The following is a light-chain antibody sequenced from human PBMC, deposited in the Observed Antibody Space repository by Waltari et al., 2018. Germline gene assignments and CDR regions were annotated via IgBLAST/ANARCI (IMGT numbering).Light chain of an antibody. J-gene: IGKJ4*01. CDR1: QSIATY. Sequence: DIQMTQSPSSLSASVGDRVTITCRASQSIATYLSWYQQKPGKAPKFLIYGRSGLQSGVPSRFSGSGSGTDFTLTISSLQPEDFATYYCQQSYSMFALTFGGGEKVAFK. V-gene: IGKV1-39*01. CDR2: GRS. CDR3: QQSYSMFALT.